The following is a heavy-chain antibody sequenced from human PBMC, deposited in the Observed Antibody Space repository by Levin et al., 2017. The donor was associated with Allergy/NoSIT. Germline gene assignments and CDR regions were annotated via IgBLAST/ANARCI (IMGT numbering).Heavy chain of an antibody. CDR2: MNPNSGNT. CDR3: ARRIVAGGTPMGY. D-gene: IGHD6-13*01. V-gene: IGHV1-8*01. CDR1: GYTFTSYD. J-gene: IGHJ4*02. Sequence: GESLKISCKASGYTFTSYDINWVRQATGQGLEWMGWMNPNSGNTGYAQKFQGRVTMTRNTSISTAFMELSSLTSDDTAAYYCARRIVAGGTPMGYWGQGTLVTVSS.